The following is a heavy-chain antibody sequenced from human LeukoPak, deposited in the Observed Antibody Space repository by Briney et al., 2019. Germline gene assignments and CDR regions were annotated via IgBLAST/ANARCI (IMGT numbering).Heavy chain of an antibody. CDR2: IKQDGSEK. CDR1: GFTFSSYW. Sequence: GGSLRLSCAASGFTFSSYWMSWVRQAPGKGLEWVANIKQDGSEKYYVDSVKGRFTISRDNAKNSLYLQMNSLRVDDTAVYYCAREQYGDHFDNWGQGTLVTVSS. CDR3: AREQYGDHFDN. D-gene: IGHD4-17*01. V-gene: IGHV3-7*01. J-gene: IGHJ4*02.